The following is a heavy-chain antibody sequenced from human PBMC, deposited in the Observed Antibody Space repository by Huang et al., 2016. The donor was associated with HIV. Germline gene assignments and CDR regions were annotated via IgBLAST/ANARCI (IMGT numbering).Heavy chain of an antibody. D-gene: IGHD2-21*02. Sequence: QVQLVQSGSELKKPGASVKVSCKASGYTFTNYGVHWGRQAPGQGVEWMGLNNTDAGKPRYAQGLTGRFFFSLDTSGNTAYLQISSLKAADSAIYYCVRVRRVMDTYCVADCSTLEAFDIWGQGTVVTVSA. CDR1: GYTFTNYG. CDR3: VRVRRVMDTYCVADCSTLEAFDI. CDR2: NNTDAGKP. V-gene: IGHV7-4-1*02. J-gene: IGHJ3*02.